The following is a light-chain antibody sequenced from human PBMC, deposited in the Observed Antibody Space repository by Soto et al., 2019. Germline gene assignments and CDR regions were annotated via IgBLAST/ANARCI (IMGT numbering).Light chain of an antibody. CDR1: QSVSSSY. CDR3: QQYGGT. CDR2: GAS. J-gene: IGKJ4*01. V-gene: IGKV3-20*01. Sequence: EIVLTQSPGTLSLSPGEGATLSCRASQSVSSSYLAWYQQKPGQAPRLLIYGASSRATGIPDRFSGSGSGTDFTLTISRLEPEDFAVYYCQQYGGTFGGGTKVDIK.